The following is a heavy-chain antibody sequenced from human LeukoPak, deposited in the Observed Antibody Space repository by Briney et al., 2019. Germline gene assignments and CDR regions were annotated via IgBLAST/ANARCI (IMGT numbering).Heavy chain of an antibody. CDR2: ISSSSSTI. CDR1: GFTFSSYS. J-gene: IGHJ5*02. V-gene: IGHV3-48*01. D-gene: IGHD3-9*01. Sequence: GGSLRLSCAASGFTFSSYSMNWVRQAPGKGLEWVSYISSSSSTIYYADSVKGRFTISRDNAKNSLYLQMNSLRAEDTAVYYCARDAAYDILTGYYDNWFDPWGQGTLVTVSS. CDR3: ARDAAYDILTGYYDNWFDP.